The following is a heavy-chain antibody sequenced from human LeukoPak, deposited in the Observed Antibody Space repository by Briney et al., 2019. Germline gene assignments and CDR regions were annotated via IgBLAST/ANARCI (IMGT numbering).Heavy chain of an antibody. CDR1: GGSITSYY. CDR2: MHYSGGA. J-gene: IGHJ6*03. D-gene: IGHD4-17*01. Sequence: KPSETLSLTCTVSGGSITSYYWSWVRQPPGKGLEWIGYMHYSGGATYYPSLKSRVAMSIDASKNQFSLKLSSVTAADTAVYYCAAGTVTTVYYYYYYYMDVWGKGTTVTVSS. V-gene: IGHV4-59*01. CDR3: AAGTVTTVYYYYYYYMDV.